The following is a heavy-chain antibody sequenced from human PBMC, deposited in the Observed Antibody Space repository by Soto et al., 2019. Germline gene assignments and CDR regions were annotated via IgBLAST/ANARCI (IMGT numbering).Heavy chain of an antibody. CDR2: ISYDGSNK. V-gene: IGHV3-30*18. J-gene: IGHJ1*01. Sequence: QVQLVESGGGVVQPGRSLRLSCAASGFTFSSYGMHWVRQAPGKGLEWVAVISYDGSNKYYADSVKGRFTISRDNSKNTLYLQMNSLRAEDTAVYYCAKAPLAEEYFQHWGQGTLVTVSS. CDR3: AKAPLAEEYFQH. CDR1: GFTFSSYG.